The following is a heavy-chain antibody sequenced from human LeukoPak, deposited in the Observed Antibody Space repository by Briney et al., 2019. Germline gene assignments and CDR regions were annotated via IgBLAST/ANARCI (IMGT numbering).Heavy chain of an antibody. D-gene: IGHD3-16*01. CDR2: ISYDGSNK. CDR1: GFTFSSYA. Sequence: PGRSLRLSCAASGFTFSSYAMHWVRQAPGKGLEWVAVISYDGSNKYYADSVKGRFAISRDNSKNTLYLQMNSLRAEDTAVYYCARERLGSSPVDIWGQRTMVTVSS. CDR3: ARERLGSSPVDI. J-gene: IGHJ3*02. V-gene: IGHV3-30*09.